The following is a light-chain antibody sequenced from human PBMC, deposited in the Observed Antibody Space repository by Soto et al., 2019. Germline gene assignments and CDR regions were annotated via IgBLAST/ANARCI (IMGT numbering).Light chain of an antibody. V-gene: IGKV3-11*01. CDR3: QQRANWPPLT. J-gene: IGKJ4*01. CDR1: QSISTF. CDR2: DAS. Sequence: EIVLTQSPATLSLSPGDRATLSCRASQSISTFLAWYQQKPGQAPRLLIYDASNRATGIPARFSGSGSGTDFTLTITSLEPEDFAVYYCQQRANWPPLTFGGGTKV.